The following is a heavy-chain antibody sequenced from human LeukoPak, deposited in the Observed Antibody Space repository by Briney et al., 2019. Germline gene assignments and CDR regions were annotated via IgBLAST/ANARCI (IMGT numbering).Heavy chain of an antibody. CDR1: GGSISSGGCY. J-gene: IGHJ4*02. D-gene: IGHD4-17*01. V-gene: IGHV4-31*03. Sequence: PSETLSLTCTVSGGSISSGGCYWSWFRQHPGKGLEWIGYIYYSGSTYYNPSLKSRVTISVDTSKNQFSLKPSSVTAADTAVYYCARVISPTYGDYPYFDYWGQGTLVTVSS. CDR3: ARVISPTYGDYPYFDY. CDR2: IYYSGST.